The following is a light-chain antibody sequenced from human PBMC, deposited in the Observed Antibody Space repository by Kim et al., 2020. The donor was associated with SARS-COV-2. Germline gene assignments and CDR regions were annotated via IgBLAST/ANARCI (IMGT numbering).Light chain of an antibody. V-gene: IGLV1-51*01. J-gene: IGLJ3*02. CDR1: RATIDKDL. Sequence: GQRVSISCSGSRATIDKDLLSWFQQRPGSAPTLIIYANFKRPSRIPDRFSGSKSGSSATLAISGLQTGDEADYYCGTWDSSLNIILFGGGTQLTVL. CDR2: ANF. CDR3: GTWDSSLNIIL.